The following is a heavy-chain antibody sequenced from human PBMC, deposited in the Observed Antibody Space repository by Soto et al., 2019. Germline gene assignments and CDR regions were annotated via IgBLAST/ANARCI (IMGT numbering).Heavy chain of an antibody. V-gene: IGHV1-69*12. D-gene: IGHD3-22*01. CDR3: ARDRYSDSSGFYFESGY. CDR2: IIPRFNTS. CDR1: GDTFSSYG. Sequence: QVHLVQSGAEVKKPGSSVKVSCKASGDTFSSYGISWVRQAPGQGLERMGGIIPRFNTSKYAQKLQGRVTITADVSTSTAYMELSSLTSEDTALYYCARDRYSDSSGFYFESGYWGQGTLVTVSS. J-gene: IGHJ4*02.